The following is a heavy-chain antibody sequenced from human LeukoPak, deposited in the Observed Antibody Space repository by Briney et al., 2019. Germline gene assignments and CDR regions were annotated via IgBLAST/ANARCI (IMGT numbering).Heavy chain of an antibody. CDR2: IWYDGSNK. CDR1: GFTFSSYG. V-gene: IGHV3-33*01. D-gene: IGHD6-19*01. J-gene: IGHJ3*02. CDR3: ARERVSGWYSAFDI. Sequence: GRSLRLSCVASGFTFSSYGMHWVRQALGKGLEWVAVIWYDGSNKYYADSVKGRFTISRDNSKNTLYLQMNSLRAEDTAVYYCARERVSGWYSAFDIWGQGTMVTVSS.